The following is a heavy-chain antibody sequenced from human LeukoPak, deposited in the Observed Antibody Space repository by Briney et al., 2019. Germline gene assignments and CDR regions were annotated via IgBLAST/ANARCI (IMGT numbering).Heavy chain of an antibody. V-gene: IGHV4-38-2*02. CDR3: ARDCQDIVLMVYAKPFDY. CDR1: GYTISSGYY. CDR2: IYHSGST. J-gene: IGHJ4*02. Sequence: PSETLSLTCTVSGYTISSGYYWGWIRQPPGKGLEWIGSIYHSGSTYYNPSLKSRATISVDTSKNQFSLKLSSVTAADTAVYYCARDCQDIVLMVYAKPFDYWGQGTLVTVSS. D-gene: IGHD2-8*01.